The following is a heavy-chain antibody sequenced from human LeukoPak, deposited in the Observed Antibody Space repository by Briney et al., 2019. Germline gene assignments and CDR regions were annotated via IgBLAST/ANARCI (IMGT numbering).Heavy chain of an antibody. J-gene: IGHJ4*02. V-gene: IGHV3-15*01. CDR1: GFSFSKAW. D-gene: IGHD5-12*01. Sequence: GWALRLSCAASGFSFSKAWISWVGQAPGKGLEGVGRIKSKTDGGTTDYAAPVKGRFTISRDDSKNTLYLQMNSLKTEDTAVYYCTTDGYSGYDFGYWGQGTLVTVSS. CDR2: IKSKTDGGTT. CDR3: TTDGYSGYDFGY.